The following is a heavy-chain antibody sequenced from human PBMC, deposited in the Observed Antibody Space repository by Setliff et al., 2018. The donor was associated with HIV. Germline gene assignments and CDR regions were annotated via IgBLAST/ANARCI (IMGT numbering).Heavy chain of an antibody. CDR3: AKGTMNHDFLTGYSPFDS. D-gene: IGHD3-9*01. V-gene: IGHV3-43D*03. J-gene: IGHJ4*02. CDR2: ISWDGGSS. Sequence: GGSLRLSCAASGFTFDDYAMHWVRQAPGKGLEWVSFISWDGGSSDYADSVRGRFTISRDNSKNSLYLQMQSLRPEDTALYYCAKGTMNHDFLTGYSPFDSWGQGTQVTVSS. CDR1: GFTFDDYA.